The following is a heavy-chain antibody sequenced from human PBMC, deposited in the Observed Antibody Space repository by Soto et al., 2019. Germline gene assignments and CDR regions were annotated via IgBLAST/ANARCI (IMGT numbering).Heavy chain of an antibody. CDR2: ITSGGST. V-gene: IGHV3-23*01. CDR3: ATELRYSDWFTRRDY. D-gene: IGHD3-3*01. Sequence: EVQLLESGGGLVQPGGSLRLSCAASGFDFNSYAMNWVRQAPGKGLEWLSAITSGGSTYYAGSLRGRFTISRANARNTVCLQMDNLRDDDTAVYYCATELRYSDWFTRRDYWCQGTLVTVSS. J-gene: IGHJ4*02. CDR1: GFDFNSYA.